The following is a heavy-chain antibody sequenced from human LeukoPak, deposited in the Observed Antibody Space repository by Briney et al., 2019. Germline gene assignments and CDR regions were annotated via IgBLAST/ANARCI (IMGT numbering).Heavy chain of an antibody. CDR1: GFTFSSYG. Sequence: PGGSLRLSCAASGFTFSSYGMHWVRQAPGKGLEWVAVIWYDGSNKYYADSVKGRFTISRDNSKNTLYLQMNSLRAEDTAVYYCARGDYDSSGYHPFDYWGQGTLVTVSP. CDR3: ARGDYDSSGYHPFDY. J-gene: IGHJ4*02. D-gene: IGHD3-22*01. V-gene: IGHV3-33*08. CDR2: IWYDGSNK.